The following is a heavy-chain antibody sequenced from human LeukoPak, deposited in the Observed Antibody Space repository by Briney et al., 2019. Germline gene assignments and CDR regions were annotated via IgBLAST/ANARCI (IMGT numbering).Heavy chain of an antibody. D-gene: IGHD3-9*01. CDR2: IYYSGST. Sequence: SETLSLTCTVSGYSMSSGYYWDWIRQPPGKGLEWIGYIYYSGSTNYNPSLKSRVTISVDTSKNQFSLKLSSVTAADTAVYYCARDSTSVLRYFDWPSRGAFDIWGQGTMVTVSS. V-gene: IGHV4-59*01. J-gene: IGHJ3*02. CDR3: ARDSTSVLRYFDWPSRGAFDI. CDR1: GYSMSSGYY.